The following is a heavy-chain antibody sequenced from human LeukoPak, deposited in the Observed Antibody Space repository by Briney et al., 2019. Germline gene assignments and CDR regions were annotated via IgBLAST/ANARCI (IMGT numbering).Heavy chain of an antibody. V-gene: IGHV4-30-2*01. CDR2: IYHSGST. J-gene: IGHJ6*03. D-gene: IGHD4-11*01. CDR3: ARGLTTAPAAYYYYYMDV. Sequence: PSETLSLTCAVSGGSISSGGDSWSWIRQPPGKGLDWIGDIYHSGSTNYNPSLKSRVTISVDTSKNQFSLKLSSVTAADTAVYYCARGLTTAPAAYYYYYMDVWGKGTTVTVSS. CDR1: GGSISSGGDS.